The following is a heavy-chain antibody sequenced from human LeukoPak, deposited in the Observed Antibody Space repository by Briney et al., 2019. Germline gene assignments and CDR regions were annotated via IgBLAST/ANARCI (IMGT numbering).Heavy chain of an antibody. CDR2: ISGSGGST. CDR1: GFTFSSYA. Sequence: PGGSLRLSCAASGFTFSSYAMSWVRQAPGKGLEWVSAISGSGGSTYYADSVKGRFTISRDNAKNSLYLQMNSLRAEDTAVYYCARTYYDFWSGAGQSGWFDPWGQGTLVTVSS. CDR3: ARTYYDFWSGAGQSGWFDP. V-gene: IGHV3-23*01. J-gene: IGHJ5*02. D-gene: IGHD3-3*01.